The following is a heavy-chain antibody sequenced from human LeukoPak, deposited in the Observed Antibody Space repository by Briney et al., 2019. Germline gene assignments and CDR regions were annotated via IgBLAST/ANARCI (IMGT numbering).Heavy chain of an antibody. V-gene: IGHV3-23*01. CDR1: GFTFSSYA. CDR3: AKDQGIQLWLRYFQH. D-gene: IGHD5-18*01. J-gene: IGHJ1*01. Sequence: GGSLRLSCAASGFTFSSYAISWVRQAPGKGLDCVSVISGSGSGTYHADSVKGRFTISRDNSENTLYLQMNSLRAEDSAVYYCAKDQGIQLWLRYFQHWGQGTLVTVSS. CDR2: ISGSGSGT.